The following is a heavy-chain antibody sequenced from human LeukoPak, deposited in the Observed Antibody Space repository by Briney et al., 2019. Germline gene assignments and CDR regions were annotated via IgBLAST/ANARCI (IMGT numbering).Heavy chain of an antibody. V-gene: IGHV1-69*05. CDR2: IIPIVGTA. Sequence: SVKVSCKASGGTFSSYAISWVRQAPGQGLEWMGGIIPIVGTANYAQKFQGRVTITTDESTSTAYMELSSLRSEDTAVYYCARESGYCSGGSCYYDYWGQGTLVTVSS. CDR3: ARESGYCSGGSCYYDY. CDR1: GGTFSSYA. J-gene: IGHJ4*02. D-gene: IGHD2-15*01.